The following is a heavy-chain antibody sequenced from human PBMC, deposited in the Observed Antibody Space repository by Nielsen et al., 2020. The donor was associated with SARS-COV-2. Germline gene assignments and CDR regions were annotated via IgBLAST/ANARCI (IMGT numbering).Heavy chain of an antibody. CDR2: ISAVNSHT. V-gene: IGHV3-11*05. D-gene: IGHD3-22*01. CDR1: GFTFSDYY. J-gene: IGHJ4*02. CDR3: AKGQFTRVVDQYYFEY. Sequence: GGSLRLSCAPSGFTFSDYYMSWIRQAPGKGLEWISYISAVNSHTWYADSVKGRFTVSRDNSENSLYLLMNSLRAEDTAVYYCAKGQFTRVVDQYYFEYWGQGTLVTVSS.